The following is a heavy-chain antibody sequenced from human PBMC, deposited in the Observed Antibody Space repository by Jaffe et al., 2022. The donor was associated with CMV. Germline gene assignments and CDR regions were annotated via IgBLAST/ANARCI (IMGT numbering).Heavy chain of an antibody. V-gene: IGHV3-7*01. Sequence: EVQLVESGGGLVQPGGSLRLSCAASGFTFSSYWMSWVRQAPGKGLEWVANIKQDGSEKYYVDSVKGRFTISRDNAKNSLYLQMNSLRAEDTAVYYCAREFGTAGDGYNPIPNLDYWGQGTLVTVSS. CDR1: GFTFSSYW. D-gene: IGHD5-12*01. CDR3: AREFGTAGDGYNPIPNLDY. CDR2: IKQDGSEK. J-gene: IGHJ4*02.